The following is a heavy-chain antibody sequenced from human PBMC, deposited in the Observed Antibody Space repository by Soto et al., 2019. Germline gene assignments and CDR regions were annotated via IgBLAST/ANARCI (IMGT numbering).Heavy chain of an antibody. Sequence: QVQLVQSGAEVKKPGSSVKVSCKASGGTFSSYTISWVRQAPGQGLEWMGRIIPILGIANYAQKFQGRVTITADKSTSTAYMELSSLRSEDTDVYYCAREPYDYIWGSYRYHAFDIWGQGTMVTVSS. J-gene: IGHJ3*02. D-gene: IGHD3-16*02. CDR1: GGTFSSYT. V-gene: IGHV1-69*08. CDR3: AREPYDYIWGSYRYHAFDI. CDR2: IIPILGIA.